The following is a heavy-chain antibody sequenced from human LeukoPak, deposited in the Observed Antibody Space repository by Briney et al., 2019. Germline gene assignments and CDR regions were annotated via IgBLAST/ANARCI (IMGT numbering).Heavy chain of an antibody. Sequence: ASVKVSCKASGYTFTSYDINWVRQATGQGLEWMGWMNPNSGNTGYAQKFQGRVTKTRNTSISTTYMELSSLRSEDTAVYYCARVSSSWYWALNYWGQGTLVTVSS. CDR2: MNPNSGNT. J-gene: IGHJ4*02. CDR3: ARVSSSWYWALNY. D-gene: IGHD6-13*01. V-gene: IGHV1-8*01. CDR1: GYTFTSYD.